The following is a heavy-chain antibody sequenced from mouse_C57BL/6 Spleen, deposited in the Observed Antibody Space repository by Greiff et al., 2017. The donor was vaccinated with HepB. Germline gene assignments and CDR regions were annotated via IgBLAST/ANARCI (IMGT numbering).Heavy chain of an antibody. D-gene: IGHD3-2*02. CDR1: GFSLTSYG. V-gene: IGHV2-6*01. CDR3: ARQLRPPDYAMDY. J-gene: IGHJ4*01. CDR2: IWGVGST. Sequence: VQLVESGPGLVAPSQSLSITCTVSGFSLTSYGVDWVRQSPGKGLEWLGVIWGVGSTNYNSALKSRLSISKDNSKSQVFLKMNSLQTDDTAMYYCARQLRPPDYAMDYWGQGTSVTVSS.